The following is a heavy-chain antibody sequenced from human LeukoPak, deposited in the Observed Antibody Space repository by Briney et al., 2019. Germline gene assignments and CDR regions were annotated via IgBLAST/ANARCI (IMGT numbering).Heavy chain of an antibody. CDR1: GFTSSSYA. D-gene: IGHD3-10*01. V-gene: IGHV3-23*01. CDR3: ATLTVRGVINI. CDR2: ISGSGGST. Sequence: GGSLRLSCAASGFTSSSYAMSWVRQAPGKGLEWVSGISGSGGSTFYADSVKGRFTISRDNFKNTLYLQMNSLKTEDTAVYYCATLTVRGVINIWGQGTLVTVSS. J-gene: IGHJ4*02.